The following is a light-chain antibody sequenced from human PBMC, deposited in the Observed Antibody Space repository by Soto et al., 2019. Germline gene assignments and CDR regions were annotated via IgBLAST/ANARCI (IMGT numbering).Light chain of an antibody. V-gene: IGKV3-15*01. CDR1: QSIARN. Sequence: DIVVTQSRAGLSGSPGERCTLSCRASQSIARNLAWYQQKLGQAPRLLIYGASIRAADIPARFSGSGSGTDFTLTISSLQSEDFAVYFCQQYNNWPQTFGQGTKVDIK. CDR3: QQYNNWPQT. J-gene: IGKJ1*01. CDR2: GAS.